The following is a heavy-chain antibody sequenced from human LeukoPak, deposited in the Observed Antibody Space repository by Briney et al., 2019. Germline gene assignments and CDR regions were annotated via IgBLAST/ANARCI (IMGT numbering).Heavy chain of an antibody. Sequence: GGSLRLSCAASGFTFSRYAMSWVRQAPGKGLEWVSSISGSGGITYHADSLKGRFTISRDNSKNPLFLQMNSLRAEDTAVYYCAKNTISGGHYQYYMDVWGKGTTVTVSS. CDR2: ISGSGGIT. D-gene: IGHD3-16*02. V-gene: IGHV3-23*01. CDR3: AKNTISGGHYQYYMDV. CDR1: GFTFSRYA. J-gene: IGHJ6*03.